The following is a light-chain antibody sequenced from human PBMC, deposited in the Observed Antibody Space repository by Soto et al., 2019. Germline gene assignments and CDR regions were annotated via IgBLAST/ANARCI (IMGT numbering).Light chain of an antibody. CDR3: GSYTTSSNYV. V-gene: IGLV2-14*01. CDR1: SSDIDAYNY. Sequence: QSALTQPASVSGSPGQSITISSTGTSSDIDAYNYVSWYQQHPGKAPKLMIYDVSNRPSGISNRFSGSKSGNTASLTISGLQAEDEADYYCGSYTTSSNYVFGTGTKVTVL. J-gene: IGLJ1*01. CDR2: DVS.